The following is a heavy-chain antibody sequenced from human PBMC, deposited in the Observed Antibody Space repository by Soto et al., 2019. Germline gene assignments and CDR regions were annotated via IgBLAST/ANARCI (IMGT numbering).Heavy chain of an antibody. J-gene: IGHJ6*02. CDR3: ARGHDCYAMDV. Sequence: QLKLQESGSGVVKPSQTLSLTCAVSGGSVSSGVFSWNWIRQPPGQGLEWIGYISHGGSPHYTPSLRGRVSISVVRSKNVISLNLTSMTPADTAVYFCARGHDCYAMDVWGQGTTVTVSS. D-gene: IGHD2-2*01. CDR1: GGSVSSGVFS. CDR2: ISHGGSP. V-gene: IGHV4-30-2*01.